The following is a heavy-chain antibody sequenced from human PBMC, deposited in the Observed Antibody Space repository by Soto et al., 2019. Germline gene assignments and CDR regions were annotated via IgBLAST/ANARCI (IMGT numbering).Heavy chain of an antibody. CDR2: IRSKPNSYAT. CDR1: GFTFSGSA. J-gene: IGHJ4*02. CDR3: CAIRGGQPDY. Sequence: EVQLVESGGGLVQPGGSLKLSCAASGFTFSGSAMHWVRQASGKGLGWVGRIRSKPNSYATAYAASVKGRFTISRDESKNPAYLQMNSLKTEDTAVYYCCAIRGGQPDYWGQGTLVTVSS. D-gene: IGHD3-10*01. V-gene: IGHV3-73*02.